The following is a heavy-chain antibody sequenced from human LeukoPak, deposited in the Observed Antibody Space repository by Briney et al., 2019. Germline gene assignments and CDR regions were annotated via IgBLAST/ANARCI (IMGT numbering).Heavy chain of an antibody. CDR2: ISSSSSAI. V-gene: IGHV3-48*01. Sequence: PGGSLRLSCAASGFTFGNYNFIWVRQAPGKGPEWVSYISSSSSAIHYADSVKGRFTIPRDNAKNSLYLQMDSLRAEDTAVYYCARVERNGRGYYYYYYMDVWGKGTTVTVSS. CDR1: GFTFGNYN. D-gene: IGHD3-10*01. CDR3: ARVERNGRGYYYYYYMDV. J-gene: IGHJ6*03.